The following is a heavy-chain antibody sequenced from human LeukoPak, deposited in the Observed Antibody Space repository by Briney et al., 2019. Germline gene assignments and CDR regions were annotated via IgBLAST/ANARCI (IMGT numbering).Heavy chain of an antibody. J-gene: IGHJ4*02. Sequence: ASVKVSCKASGHTFPSYFMHWVRQAPGQGLEWMGIINPTGGSTTYAQKFQGRVTMTRDTSTSTVYMELSSLRSDDTAVYYCARTAARRFDYWGQGTLVTVSS. V-gene: IGHV1-46*01. CDR2: INPTGGST. CDR3: ARTAARRFDY. CDR1: GHTFPSYF. D-gene: IGHD6-6*01.